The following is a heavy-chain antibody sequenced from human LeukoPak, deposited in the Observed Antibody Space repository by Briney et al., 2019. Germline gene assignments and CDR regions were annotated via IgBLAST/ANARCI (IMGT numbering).Heavy chain of an antibody. J-gene: IGHJ4*02. Sequence: GGSLRLSCAASGFTFSNAWMSWVRQAPGKGPELDGRIKRKSDGGTTDYAAPVKGRFTISRDDSKNTLYLQMNSLKTEDTAVYYCTTDRTFASGWFGKLVYWGQGTLVTVSS. CDR1: GFTFSNAW. D-gene: IGHD3-10*01. CDR3: TTDRTFASGWFGKLVY. CDR2: IKRKSDGGTT. V-gene: IGHV3-15*01.